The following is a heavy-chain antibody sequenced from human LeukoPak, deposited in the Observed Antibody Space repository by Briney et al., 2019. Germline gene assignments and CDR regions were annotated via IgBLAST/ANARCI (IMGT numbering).Heavy chain of an antibody. CDR1: GFTFRTYS. Sequence: PGRSLRLSCAASGFTFRTYSMNWVRQAPGKGLEWVSHIGGSGSFIYYADSVKGRFTISRDNSKNTLFLEMNSLRAEDTALYYCAKDLSGFQRYGDYWGQGTLVTVSS. CDR2: IGGSGSFI. CDR3: AKDLSGFQRYGDY. V-gene: IGHV3-21*05. D-gene: IGHD4-17*01. J-gene: IGHJ4*02.